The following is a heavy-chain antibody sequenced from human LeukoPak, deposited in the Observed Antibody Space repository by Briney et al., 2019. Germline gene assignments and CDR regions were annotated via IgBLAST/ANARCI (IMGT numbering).Heavy chain of an antibody. Sequence: XIRQPAXXXLXXXGRIYTSGSTNYNPSLKSRVTMSVDTSKNQFSLKLSSVTAADTAVYYCARETYYDFWSGYYFDYWGQGTLVTVSS. CDR3: ARETYYDFWSGYYFDY. J-gene: IGHJ4*02. V-gene: IGHV4-4*07. D-gene: IGHD3-3*01. CDR2: IYTSGST.